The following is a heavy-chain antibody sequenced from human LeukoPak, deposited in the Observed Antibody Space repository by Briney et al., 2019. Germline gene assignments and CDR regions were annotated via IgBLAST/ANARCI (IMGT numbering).Heavy chain of an antibody. J-gene: IGHJ5*02. Sequence: GGSLRLSCAASGFTVSSNYMSWVRQAPGKGLEWVSVIYSGGSTYYADSVKGRFTISRDNAKNTVYLEMNSLSVEDTATYYCIRDFRSADLWGQGTLVTVTS. CDR2: IYSGGST. CDR1: GFTVSSNY. V-gene: IGHV3-53*01. CDR3: IRDFRSADL.